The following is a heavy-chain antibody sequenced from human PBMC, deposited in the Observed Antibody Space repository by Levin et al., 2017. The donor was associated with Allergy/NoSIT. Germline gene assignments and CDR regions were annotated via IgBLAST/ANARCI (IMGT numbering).Heavy chain of an antibody. CDR2: IFWKSGGT. D-gene: IGHD1-26*01. J-gene: IGHJ6*02. Sequence: SLKISCVVSGFTFDDYAIHWVRQTPGKGLEWVSGIFWKSGGTGYADSVKGRFTISRDKVKNSADLEIISLRGEDTALYYCVRDMAPGGAGAWGQGTTVTVS. V-gene: IGHV3-9*01. CDR1: GFTFDDYA. CDR3: VRDMAPGGAGA.